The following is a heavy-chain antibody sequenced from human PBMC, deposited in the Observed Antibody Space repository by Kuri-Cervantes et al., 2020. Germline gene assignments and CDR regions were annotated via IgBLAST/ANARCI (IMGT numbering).Heavy chain of an antibody. D-gene: IGHD6-19*01. J-gene: IGHJ4*02. CDR3: ARASGWYLVLDY. V-gene: IGHV3-53*01. CDR1: GFTVSSNY. CDR2: IYSGGST. Sequence: GGSLRLSCAAPGFTVSSNYMSWVRQAPGKGLEWVSVIYSGGSTYYADSVKGRFTISRDNSKNTLYFQMNSLKAEDTAVYYCARASGWYLVLDYWGQGTLVTVSS.